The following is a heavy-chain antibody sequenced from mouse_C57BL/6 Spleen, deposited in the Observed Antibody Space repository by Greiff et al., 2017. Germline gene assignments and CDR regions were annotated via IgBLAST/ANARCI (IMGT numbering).Heavy chain of an antibody. D-gene: IGHD2-1*01. V-gene: IGHV1-80*01. Sequence: VQLQQSGAELVKPGASVKISCKASGYAFSSYWMHWVKQRPGKGLEWIGQIYPGDGDTNYNGKFKGKSTLTADKSSSTADMQLSSLTSADAAVDCCAREDGKGTGFAYWGQGTLVSVSA. CDR3: AREDGKGTGFAY. CDR2: IYPGDGDT. CDR1: GYAFSSYW. J-gene: IGHJ3*01.